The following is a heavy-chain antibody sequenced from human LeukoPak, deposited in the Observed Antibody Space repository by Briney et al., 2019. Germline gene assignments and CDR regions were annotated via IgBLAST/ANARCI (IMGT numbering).Heavy chain of an antibody. CDR1: GFTFSAYW. CDR2: VKYDGSTT. Sequence: PGGSLRLSCAASGFTFSAYWMHWVRHAPGKGLVWVSRVKYDGSTTTYADSVRGRFTIPRDNAKNILYLQMNSLRVEDTAVYYCARDLNWLLFDYWGQGTLVTVSS. J-gene: IGHJ4*02. D-gene: IGHD3-9*01. CDR3: ARDLNWLLFDY. V-gene: IGHV3-74*01.